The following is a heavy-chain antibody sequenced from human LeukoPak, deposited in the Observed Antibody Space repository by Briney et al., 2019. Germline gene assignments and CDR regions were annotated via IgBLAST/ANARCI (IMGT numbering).Heavy chain of an antibody. CDR1: GFTFSIFA. CDR2: LSGSGGST. J-gene: IGHJ4*02. CDR3: ALLTGYYFSDY. V-gene: IGHV3-23*01. Sequence: PGGSQSLSCAASGFTFSIFATSWARHAPGGGREWVSSLSGSGGSTYYADSVKGRFTISRYNSKYTLYLQMNSLRAEDTAVYYCALLTGYYFSDYWGQGTLVTVSS. D-gene: IGHD3-9*01.